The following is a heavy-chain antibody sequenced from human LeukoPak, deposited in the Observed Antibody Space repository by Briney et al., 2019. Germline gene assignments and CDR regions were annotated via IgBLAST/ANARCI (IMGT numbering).Heavy chain of an antibody. CDR3: ANGITGTRAFDY. CDR2: ISGSGGST. V-gene: IGHV3-23*01. J-gene: IGHJ4*02. D-gene: IGHD1-7*01. CDR1: AFTVSSYA. Sequence: GGSLRLSCAASAFTVSSYAMSWVRQAPGKGLEWVSAISGSGGSTYYADSVKGRFTISRDNSKNTLYLQMNSLRAEDTAVYYCANGITGTRAFDYWGQGTLVTVSS.